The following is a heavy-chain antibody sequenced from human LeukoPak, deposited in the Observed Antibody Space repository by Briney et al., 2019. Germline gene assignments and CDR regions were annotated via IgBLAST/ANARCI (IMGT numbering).Heavy chain of an antibody. Sequence: GASVKVSCKVSGYTLTELSMHLVRQAPGKGLEWMGVFDPEDGETIYAQKFQGRVTMTEDTSTDTAYMELSSLRSEDTAVYYCATTALAGPASDAFDIWGQGTMVTVSS. CDR2: FDPEDGET. CDR3: ATTALAGPASDAFDI. V-gene: IGHV1-24*01. J-gene: IGHJ3*02. CDR1: GYTLTELS.